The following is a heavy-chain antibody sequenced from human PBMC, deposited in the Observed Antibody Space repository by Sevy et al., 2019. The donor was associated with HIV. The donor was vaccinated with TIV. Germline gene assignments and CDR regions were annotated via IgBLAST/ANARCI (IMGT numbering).Heavy chain of an antibody. D-gene: IGHD1-26*01. CDR1: GGSFSGYD. V-gene: IGHV4-34*01. CDR2: IIPSGIT. J-gene: IGHJ4*02. CDR3: ARGQWEHPY. Sequence: SETLSLTCAVYGGSFSGYDWSWIRQPPGKGLEWIGEIIPSGITNYNPSLKSRVTISIDTSKNQFSLKVKSVTAADTAIYYCARGQWEHPYWGQGTQVTVSS.